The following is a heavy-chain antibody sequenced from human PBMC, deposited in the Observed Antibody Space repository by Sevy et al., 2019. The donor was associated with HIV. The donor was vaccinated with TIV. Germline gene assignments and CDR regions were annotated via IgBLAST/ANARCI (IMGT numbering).Heavy chain of an antibody. CDR2: ISYDSTYK. J-gene: IGHJ6*02. CDR3: VKDLKQFWPQDSYYGMDV. V-gene: IGHV3-30*18. CDR1: GFNFNNYG. Sequence: GGSLRLSCAASGFNFNNYGMNWVRQTPGKGLEWVAVISYDSTYKFFTDSVKGRFSISRDNSKNTVDLQLNSLRPEDTAVYYCVKDLKQFWPQDSYYGMDVWGLGTTVTVSS. D-gene: IGHD2-15*01.